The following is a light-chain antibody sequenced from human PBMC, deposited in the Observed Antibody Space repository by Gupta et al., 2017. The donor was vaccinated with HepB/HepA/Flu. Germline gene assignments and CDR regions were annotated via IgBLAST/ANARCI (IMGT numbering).Light chain of an antibody. CDR2: GGS. V-gene: IGKV3-15*01. Sequence: ELAMTQSRVTLSASPGERATLSCRASQGVNRNVAWYHQKPGQAPRLLIYGGSARATGIPVRFSGSESGTEFTRTISSLQSEDSAVYYCQQDNNWPNTFGGGTKVEIK. CDR1: QGVNRN. CDR3: QQDNNWPNT. J-gene: IGKJ4*01.